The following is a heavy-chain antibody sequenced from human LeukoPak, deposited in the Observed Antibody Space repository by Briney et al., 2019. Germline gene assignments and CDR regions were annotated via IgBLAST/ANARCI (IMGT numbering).Heavy chain of an antibody. CDR3: ATDPRYCYGSGSYLFDP. J-gene: IGHJ5*02. D-gene: IGHD3-10*01. CDR2: VDPEDGET. V-gene: IGHV1-69-2*01. Sequence: ASVKISCKVSGYSFTDYYMHWVQQAPGKGLEWMGLVDPEDGETIYAEKFQGRVTITADTSTDTAYMELSSLRSEDTAVYYCATDPRYCYGSGSYLFDPWGQGTLVTVSS. CDR1: GYSFTDYY.